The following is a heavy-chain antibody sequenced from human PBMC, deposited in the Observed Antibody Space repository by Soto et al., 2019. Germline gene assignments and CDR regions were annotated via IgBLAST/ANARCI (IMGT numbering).Heavy chain of an antibody. CDR2: ISGSGGST. D-gene: IGHD3-22*01. J-gene: IGHJ4*02. Sequence: EVQLLESGGGLVQPGGSLRLSCAASGFTFSSYAMSWVRQAPGKGLEWVSAISGSGGSTYYADSVKGRFTISRDNSKNTLYLQMNSLRAEDTAVYYCAKSTRVNFWYDSSGADYWGQGTLVTVSS. CDR3: AKSTRVNFWYDSSGADY. CDR1: GFTFSSYA. V-gene: IGHV3-23*01.